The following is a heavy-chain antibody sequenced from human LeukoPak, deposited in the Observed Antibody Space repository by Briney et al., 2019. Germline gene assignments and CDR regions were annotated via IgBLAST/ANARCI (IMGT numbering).Heavy chain of an antibody. CDR1: GFTFDDYA. CDR3: AKGRDGYNGSPLDY. V-gene: IGHV3-9*03. Sequence: GGSLRLSCAASGFTFDDYAMHWVRQAPGKGLEWVSGISWNSGSIGYADSVKGRFTISRDNAKNSLYLQMNSLGAEDMALYYCAKGRDGYNGSPLDYWGQGTLVTVSS. CDR2: ISWNSGSI. J-gene: IGHJ4*02. D-gene: IGHD5-24*01.